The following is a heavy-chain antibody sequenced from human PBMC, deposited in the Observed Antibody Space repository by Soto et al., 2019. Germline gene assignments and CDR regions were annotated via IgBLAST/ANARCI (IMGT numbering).Heavy chain of an antibody. CDR1: GGSISSSNW. Sequence: TLSLTCAVSGGSISSSNWWSWVRQPPGKGLEWIGEIYHSGSTNYNPSLKSRVTISVDKSKNQFSLKLNSVTAADTAVYYCARVSGSYYYGMDVWGQGTTVTVSS. CDR2: IYHSGST. CDR3: ARVSGSYYYGMDV. V-gene: IGHV4-4*02. J-gene: IGHJ6*02.